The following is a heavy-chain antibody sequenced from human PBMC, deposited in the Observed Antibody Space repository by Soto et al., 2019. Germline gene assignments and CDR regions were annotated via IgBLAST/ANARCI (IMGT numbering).Heavy chain of an antibody. CDR1: GGSISSSSYY. Sequence: SETLSLTCTVSGGSISSSSYYWGWIRQPPGKGLEWIGSIYYSGSTYYNPSLKSRVTISVDTSKNQFSLKLSSVTAADTAVYYCAIRITMVRGVFVDAFDIWGQGTMVTVSS. CDR2: IYYSGST. CDR3: AIRITMVRGVFVDAFDI. J-gene: IGHJ3*02. V-gene: IGHV4-39*01. D-gene: IGHD3-10*01.